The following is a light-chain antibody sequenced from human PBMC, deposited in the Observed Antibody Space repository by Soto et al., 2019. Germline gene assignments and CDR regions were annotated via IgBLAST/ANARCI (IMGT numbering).Light chain of an antibody. CDR3: QQHSHWPPWT. CDR1: ENVRTF. CDR2: GAS. Sequence: VLTQSPATLSLSPGERATLSCRASENVRTFVDWYQQKPGQAPRLLIYGASNRATDIPARFSGSGSGTDFTLTISHLEPEDVAVYYCQQHSHWPPWTFGQGTRVEIQ. V-gene: IGKV3-11*01. J-gene: IGKJ1*01.